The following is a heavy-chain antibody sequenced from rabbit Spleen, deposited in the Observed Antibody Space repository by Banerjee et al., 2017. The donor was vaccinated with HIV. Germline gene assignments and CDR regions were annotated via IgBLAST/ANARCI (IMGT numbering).Heavy chain of an antibody. CDR1: GFSFSSNW. J-gene: IGHJ2*01. Sequence: QEQLEESGGGLVKPGGTLTLTCTVSGFSFSSNWICWVRQATGKGLEWIACIDTSDGDTDYANWPKGRFTISKTSSTTVTLQMASLTAADTATYFCARNYVNAFDPWGPGTLVTVS. CDR2: IDTSDGDT. V-gene: IGHV1S45*01. CDR3: ARNYVNAFDP. D-gene: IGHD1-1*01.